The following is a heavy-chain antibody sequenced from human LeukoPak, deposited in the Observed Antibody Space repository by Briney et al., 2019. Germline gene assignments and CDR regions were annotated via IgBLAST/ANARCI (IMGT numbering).Heavy chain of an antibody. Sequence: ASVKVSCEASNYTFSTHGISWVRQAPGQGLEWVGWISGHNDNTNYAQKFQGRVTMTEDTSTDTAYMELSSLRSEDTAVYYCATSGTGSYYNYWGQGTLVTVSS. CDR2: ISGHNDNT. CDR1: NYTFSTHG. V-gene: IGHV1-18*01. CDR3: ATSGTGSYYNY. J-gene: IGHJ4*02. D-gene: IGHD1-26*01.